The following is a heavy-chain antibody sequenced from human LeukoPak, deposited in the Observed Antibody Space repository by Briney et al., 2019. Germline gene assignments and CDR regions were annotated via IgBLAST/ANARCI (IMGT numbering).Heavy chain of an antibody. J-gene: IGHJ4*02. CDR2: IYYSGSI. CDR3: ARVGRPERYFDY. D-gene: IGHD5-24*01. CDR1: GVSVSSSSYY. V-gene: IGHV4-61*01. Sequence: SETLSLTCTVSGVSVSSSSYYWSWIRQPPGKGLEWIGYIYYSGSINYNPSLKSRVTISVDTSKNQFSLKLNSVTAADTAVYYCARVGRPERYFDYWGQGTLVTVSS.